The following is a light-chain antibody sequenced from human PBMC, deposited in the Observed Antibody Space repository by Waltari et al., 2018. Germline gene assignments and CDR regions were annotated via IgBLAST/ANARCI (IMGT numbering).Light chain of an antibody. V-gene: IGLV3-21*04. CDR2: SDT. J-gene: IGLJ1*01. Sequence: SYVLTQPPSLSVALGKTARIPCGGNNIGTKTVHWYQHKPGQAPVLLIYSDTDRHSGIPERFTGSKSGTTATLTISTVEAGDEADYYCQVWDGSTDHYVFGSGTKVTV. CDR1: NIGTKT. CDR3: QVWDGSTDHYV.